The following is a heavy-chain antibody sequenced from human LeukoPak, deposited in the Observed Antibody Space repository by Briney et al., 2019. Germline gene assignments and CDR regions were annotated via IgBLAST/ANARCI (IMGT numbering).Heavy chain of an antibody. D-gene: IGHD6-13*01. J-gene: IGHJ5*02. CDR1: GFTFSSYG. V-gene: IGHV3-30*02. CDR3: TTGYGSSWYA. Sequence: PGGSLRLSCGASGFTFSSYGMHWARQAPGKGLEWVTFIRYDGSNKYYADSVKGRFTISRDNSKNMVYLQMNSLKTEDTAVYYCTTGYGSSWYAWGQGTLVIVSS. CDR2: IRYDGSNK.